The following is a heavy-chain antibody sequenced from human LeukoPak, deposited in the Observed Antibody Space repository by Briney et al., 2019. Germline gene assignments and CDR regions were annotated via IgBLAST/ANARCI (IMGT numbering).Heavy chain of an antibody. D-gene: IGHD5-18*01. CDR2: IYYSGST. CDR3: ARDTATRATLYYYMDV. Sequence: PSETLSLTCTVSGGSISSYYWSWIRQPPGKGLEWIGYIYYSGSTNYNPSLKSRVTISVDTSKNQFSLKLSSVTAADTAVYYCARDTATRATLYYYMDVWGKGTTVTISS. CDR1: GGSISSYY. J-gene: IGHJ6*03. V-gene: IGHV4-59*01.